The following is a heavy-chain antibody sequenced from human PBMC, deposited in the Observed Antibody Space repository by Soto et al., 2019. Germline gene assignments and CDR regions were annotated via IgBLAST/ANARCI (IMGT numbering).Heavy chain of an antibody. V-gene: IGHV1-18*01. CDR2: ISAYNGKT. Sequence: ASVKVSCKASGYTFNSYGISWVRQAPGKGLEWMGWISAYNGKTKYVQKLQGRVTMTTETFPSTARMELRSLRIDDTAVYYCARGVGWEPLDYWGQGTLVTVSS. D-gene: IGHD1-26*01. CDR3: ARGVGWEPLDY. CDR1: GYTFNSYG. J-gene: IGHJ4*02.